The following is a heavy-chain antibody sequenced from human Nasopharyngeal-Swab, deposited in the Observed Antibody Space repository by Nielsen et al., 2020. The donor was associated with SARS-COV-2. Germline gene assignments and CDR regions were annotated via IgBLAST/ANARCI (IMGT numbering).Heavy chain of an antibody. V-gene: IGHV3-23*01. Sequence: GASLKISCAASGFTFSSYAMSWVRQAPGKGLEWVSAISGSGGSTYYADSVKGRFTISRDNSKNTLYLQMNSLRAEDTAVYYCAKVSHVLRFLEWLLYRDTSDMDVWGKGTTVTVSS. CDR3: AKVSHVLRFLEWLLYRDTSDMDV. D-gene: IGHD3-3*01. CDR2: ISGSGGST. J-gene: IGHJ6*03. CDR1: GFTFSSYA.